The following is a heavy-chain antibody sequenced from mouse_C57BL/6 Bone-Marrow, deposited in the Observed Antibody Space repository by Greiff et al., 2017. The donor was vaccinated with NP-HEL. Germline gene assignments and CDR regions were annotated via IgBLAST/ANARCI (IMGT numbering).Heavy chain of an antibody. CDR2: IDPEDGDT. D-gene: IGHD1-1*01. J-gene: IGHJ3*01. V-gene: IGHV14-1*01. Sequence: EVQLQQSGAELVRPGASVKLSCTASGFNIKDYYMHWVKQRPEQGLEWIGRIDPEDGDTEYAPKFQGKATMTADTSSNTAYLQLSSLTSEDTAVYYCTTPYYYGSTWFAYWGQGTLVTVSA. CDR1: GFNIKDYY. CDR3: TTPYYYGSTWFAY.